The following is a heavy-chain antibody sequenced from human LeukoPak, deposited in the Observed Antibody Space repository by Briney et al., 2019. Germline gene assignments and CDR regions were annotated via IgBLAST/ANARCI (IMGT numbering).Heavy chain of an antibody. Sequence: GGSLRLSCAASGFTFSSYEMNWVRQAPGKGLEWVSYISSSGSTIYYADSVKGRFTISRDNAKNSLYLQMNSQRAEDTAVYYCARGYDYGGNPLDYWGQGTLVTVSS. V-gene: IGHV3-48*03. CDR2: ISSSGSTI. J-gene: IGHJ4*02. CDR1: GFTFSSYE. D-gene: IGHD4-23*01. CDR3: ARGYDYGGNPLDY.